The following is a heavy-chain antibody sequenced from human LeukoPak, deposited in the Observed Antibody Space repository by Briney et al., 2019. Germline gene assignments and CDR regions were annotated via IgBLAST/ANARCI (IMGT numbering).Heavy chain of an antibody. CDR3: ARRYCSSTSCNPYFFDY. D-gene: IGHD2-2*01. Sequence: GESLKISCKGSGYTFTNYYIGWVRQTPGKGLERMGIISPGDSDARYSPSFQGQVTISADKSISTAYLRWSSLKASDTAMYYCARRYCSSTSCNPYFFDYWGQGTLVTVSS. CDR1: GYTFTNYY. CDR2: ISPGDSDA. V-gene: IGHV5-51*01. J-gene: IGHJ4*02.